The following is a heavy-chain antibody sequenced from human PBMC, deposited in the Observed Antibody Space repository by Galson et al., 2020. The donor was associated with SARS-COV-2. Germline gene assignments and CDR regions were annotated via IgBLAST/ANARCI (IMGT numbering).Heavy chain of an antibody. D-gene: IGHD6-13*01. CDR2: INDGGRT. V-gene: IGHV4-34*01. CDR3: ARGRYPRADGILLWMYRIASSGVFDS. Sequence: PSETLSLTCAVYGGTFSGYYWNWIRQSPGKGLEWIGEINDGGRTNYNPSLESRVGISVDTSKKQFSLKLSSVTAADTAVYHCARGRYPRADGILLWMYRIASSGVFDSWSQGTGVTVSS. CDR1: GGTFSGYY. J-gene: IGHJ4*02.